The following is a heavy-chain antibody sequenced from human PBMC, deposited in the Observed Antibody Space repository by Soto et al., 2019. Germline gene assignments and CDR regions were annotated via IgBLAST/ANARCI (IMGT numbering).Heavy chain of an antibody. J-gene: IGHJ6*02. D-gene: IGHD2-21*02. V-gene: IGHV3-7*03. Sequence: SGGSLRLSCEVSGFIFSMYSMSWVRQTPGKGLEWVAKIPQDGVDGHYADAVKGRFTISRDNGKNSLYLQMNNLRAEDTAVYYCARDHLILPAHDFFYGSDVWGRGATVTVS. CDR3: ARDHLILPAHDFFYGSDV. CDR1: GFIFSMYS. CDR2: IPQDGVDG.